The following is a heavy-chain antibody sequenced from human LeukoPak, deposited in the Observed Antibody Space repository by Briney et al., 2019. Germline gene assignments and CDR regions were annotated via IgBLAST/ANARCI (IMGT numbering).Heavy chain of an antibody. CDR3: ARGDYGDYDY. CDR2: IYYTGST. V-gene: IGHV4-59*01. D-gene: IGHD4-17*01. Sequence: SETLSLTCTVSGGSISGYYWSWIRQPPGKGLEWIGYIYYTGSTNHNPSLKSRLTISVDTSKNQFSLKLSSVTAADTAVYYCARGDYGDYDYWGQGTLVTVSS. J-gene: IGHJ4*02. CDR1: GGSISGYY.